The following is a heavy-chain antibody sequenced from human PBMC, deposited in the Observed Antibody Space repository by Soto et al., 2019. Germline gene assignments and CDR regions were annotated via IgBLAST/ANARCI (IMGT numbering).Heavy chain of an antibody. J-gene: IGHJ4*02. Sequence: QVQLVESGGGVVQPGRSLRLSCAASGFTFSSYAMHWVRQAPGKGLEWVAVISYDGSNKYYADSVKGRFTISRDNSKNTLYLQMNSLRAEDTAVYYCARDMARADYDFWSGYRYWGQGTLVTVSS. CDR3: ARDMARADYDFWSGYRY. V-gene: IGHV3-30-3*01. CDR1: GFTFSSYA. D-gene: IGHD3-3*01. CDR2: ISYDGSNK.